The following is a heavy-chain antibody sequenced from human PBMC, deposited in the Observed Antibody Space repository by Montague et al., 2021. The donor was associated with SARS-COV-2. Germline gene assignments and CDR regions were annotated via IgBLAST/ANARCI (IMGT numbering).Heavy chain of an antibody. J-gene: IGHJ6*02. V-gene: IGHV4-59*01. CDR3: ARVARYCTNGVCQTYYYYGLDV. Sequence: SETLSLTCTVSGGSISGYYWSWIRQPPGKGLEWIGYIYYSGSTKYNPFLESRVTVSVDRSKNQVSLKLSSVTAADTAVYYCARVARYCTNGVCQTYYYYGLDVWGQGTTVTVSS. CDR1: GGSISGYY. CDR2: IYYSGST. D-gene: IGHD2-8*01.